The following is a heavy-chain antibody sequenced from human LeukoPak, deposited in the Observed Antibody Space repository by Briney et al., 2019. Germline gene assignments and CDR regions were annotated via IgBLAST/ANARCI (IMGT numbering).Heavy chain of an antibody. J-gene: IGHJ4*02. CDR1: GFTFSSYG. Sequence: GGSLRLSCAASGFTFSSYGMHWVRQAPGKGLEWVAVISYDGSNKYYADSVKGRFTISRDNSKNTLYLQMNSLRAEDTAVYYCARRFGYWGQGTLVTVSS. V-gene: IGHV3-30*03. CDR2: ISYDGSNK. CDR3: ARRFGY.